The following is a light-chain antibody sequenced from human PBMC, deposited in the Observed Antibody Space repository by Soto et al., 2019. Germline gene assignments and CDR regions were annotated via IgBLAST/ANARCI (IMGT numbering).Light chain of an antibody. V-gene: IGKV1-5*03. CDR3: QHYNSYSEA. CDR2: KAS. Sequence: DIQMTQSPSTLSGSVGDRVTITCRASQTISSWLAWYQQKPWKAPKLLIYKASTLKSGVPSRFSGSGSGTEFTLTISSLQPDDFATYYGQHYNSYSEAFGQGTKVEL. CDR1: QTISSW. J-gene: IGKJ1*01.